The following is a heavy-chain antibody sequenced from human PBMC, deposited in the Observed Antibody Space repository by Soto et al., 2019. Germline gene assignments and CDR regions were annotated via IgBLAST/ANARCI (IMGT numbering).Heavy chain of an antibody. CDR3: VRQGIDYLHGLVEV. V-gene: IGHV4-59*08. J-gene: IGHJ6*02. CDR2: VYYTGDT. D-gene: IGHD4-17*01. Sequence: QVQLQQSGPRLVKPSETLSLTCTVSSGPDRSHNWGWIRQPPGRGLEWIGYVYYTGDTAYNPSLRGRVTTSADTSTNDISLTLNSVTAADTAVYYCVRQGIDYLHGLVEVWGQGTTVSVSS. CDR1: SGPDRSHN.